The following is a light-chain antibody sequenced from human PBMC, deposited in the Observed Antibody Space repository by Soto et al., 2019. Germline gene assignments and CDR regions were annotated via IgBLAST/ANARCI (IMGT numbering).Light chain of an antibody. CDR3: HQRRNWPRIT. CDR1: QSVSSY. CDR2: DAS. Sequence: EIVLPQCTATLTLSPEVRATLSCRTSQSVSSYLAWYQQKPGQAPRLLIYDASNRATGIPARFSGSRSGTDFPLTISSLEPEDFAGDYCHQRRNWPRITFGKGTRLEIK. J-gene: IGKJ5*01. V-gene: IGKV3-11*01.